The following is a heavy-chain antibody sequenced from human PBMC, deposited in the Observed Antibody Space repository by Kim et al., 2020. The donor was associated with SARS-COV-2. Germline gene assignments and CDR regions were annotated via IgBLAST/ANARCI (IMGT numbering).Heavy chain of an antibody. V-gene: IGHV1-18*01. CDR1: GYTFTSYG. CDR2: ISAYNGNT. J-gene: IGHJ5*02. Sequence: ASVKVSCKASGYTFTSYGISWVRQAPGQGLEWMGWISAYNGNTNYAQKLQGRVTMTTDTSTSTAYMELRSLRSGDTAVYYCARVRYSSSKNWFDPWGQGTLVTVSS. CDR3: ARVRYSSSKNWFDP. D-gene: IGHD6-13*01.